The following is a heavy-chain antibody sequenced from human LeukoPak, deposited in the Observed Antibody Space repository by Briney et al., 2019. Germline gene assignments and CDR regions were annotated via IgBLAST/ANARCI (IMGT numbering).Heavy chain of an antibody. CDR3: ARDPGDDFVVPGDP. V-gene: IGHV3-66*01. Sequence: GGSLRLSCAASGFTVSSNYMSWVRQAPGKGLEWVSVIYSGGSTYYADSVKGRFTISRDNSKNTLYLQMNSLRAEDTAVYYCARDPGDDFVVPGDPWGQGTLVTVSS. CDR1: GFTVSSNY. D-gene: IGHD2-2*01. J-gene: IGHJ5*02. CDR2: IYSGGST.